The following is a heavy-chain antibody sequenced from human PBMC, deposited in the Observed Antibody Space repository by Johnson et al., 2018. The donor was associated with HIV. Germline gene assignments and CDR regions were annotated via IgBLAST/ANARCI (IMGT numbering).Heavy chain of an antibody. Sequence: VQLVESGGGLVQPGRSLRLSCAASGFTFDDYAMHWVRQAPGKGLEWVSGISWNSGSIGYADSVKGRFTISRDNAKNSLYLQMNSLRAEDTALDYCAKDHAADEGSEGAFDIWGQGTMVTVSS. D-gene: IGHD6-13*01. V-gene: IGHV3-9*01. CDR1: GFTFDDYA. J-gene: IGHJ3*02. CDR2: ISWNSGSI. CDR3: AKDHAADEGSEGAFDI.